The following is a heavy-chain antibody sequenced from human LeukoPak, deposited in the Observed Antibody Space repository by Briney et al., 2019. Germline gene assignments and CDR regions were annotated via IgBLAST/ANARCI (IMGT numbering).Heavy chain of an antibody. V-gene: IGHV3-7*01. D-gene: IGHD3-16*01. J-gene: IGHJ6*02. CDR1: GFTFSSYW. CDR2: IKQDGSEK. Sequence: PGGSLRLSCAASGFTFSSYWMSWVRQAPGKGLEWVANIKQDGSEKYYVDSVKGRFTISRDNAKNSLYLQMNSLRAEDTAVYYCARVLVWVGIGPRVWQDYGMDVWGQGTTVTVSS. CDR3: ARVLVWVGIGPRVWQDYGMDV.